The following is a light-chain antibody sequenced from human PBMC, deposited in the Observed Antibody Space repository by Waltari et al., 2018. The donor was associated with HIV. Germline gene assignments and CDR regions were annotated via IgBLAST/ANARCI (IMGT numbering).Light chain of an antibody. V-gene: IGLV6-57*01. CDR2: ENH. Sequence: NFMLTQPHSVSESPGKTVTLSCTRSRGSIASNYVQWYQQRPGSSPTIMIYENHQRPAGVPDRFSGSIDSSSNSASLIISGLETEDEADYYCQSYDSSNNRVVFGGGTKLTVL. CDR3: QSYDSSNNRVV. J-gene: IGLJ2*01. CDR1: RGSIASNY.